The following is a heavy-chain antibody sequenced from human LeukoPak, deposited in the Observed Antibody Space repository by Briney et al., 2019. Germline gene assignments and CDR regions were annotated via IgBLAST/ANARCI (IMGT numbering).Heavy chain of an antibody. Sequence: ASVKVSCKASGYTFSGYYIHWVRQAPGQGLEWMGWINADTGKPTYAQDFTGRFVFSLDTSVSTAYLQISSLKAEDTAVYYCAREVVRFDYWGQGTLVTVSS. V-gene: IGHV7-4-1*02. CDR1: GYTFSGYY. CDR2: INADTGKP. CDR3: AREVVRFDY. D-gene: IGHD6-6*01. J-gene: IGHJ4*02.